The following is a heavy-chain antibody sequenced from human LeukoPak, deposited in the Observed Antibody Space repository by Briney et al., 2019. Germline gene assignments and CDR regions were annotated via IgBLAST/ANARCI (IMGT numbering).Heavy chain of an antibody. V-gene: IGHV3-64*01. CDR3: ARDPHYYGSGSYSSGTYYFDY. CDR1: GFTFSSYA. J-gene: IGHJ4*02. CDR2: ISSNGGST. Sequence: GGSLRLSCAASGFTFSSYAMHWVRQAPGKGLEYVSAISSNGGSTYYANSVKGRFTISRDNSKNTLYLQMGSLRAEDMAVYYCARDPHYYGSGSYSSGTYYFDYWGQGTLVTVSS. D-gene: IGHD3-10*01.